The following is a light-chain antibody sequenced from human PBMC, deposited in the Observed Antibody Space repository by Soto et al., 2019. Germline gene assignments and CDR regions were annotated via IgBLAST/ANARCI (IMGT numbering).Light chain of an antibody. CDR1: QSISSY. V-gene: IGKV1-39*01. CDR3: QQSYSTPPT. CDR2: AAS. Sequence: DIQMTQSPSSLSASVGDRVTITCRASQSISSYLNWYQQKPGKAPKRLIYAASSLKSVVPSRFSGIGSGTDFTLTISSLQPEDFATYYCQQSYSTPPTFGGGTKVDIK. J-gene: IGKJ4*01.